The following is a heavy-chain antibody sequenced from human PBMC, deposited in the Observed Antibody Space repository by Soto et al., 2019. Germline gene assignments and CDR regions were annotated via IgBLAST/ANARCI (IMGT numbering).Heavy chain of an antibody. J-gene: IGHJ4*02. Sequence: QVQLVESGGGVVQPETSLRLSCEASGFTFSNYAFHWVRQSPGKGLEWVAGMSSDGRTKFYADSVKGRFTISRDNSKNTLYLQMDSLRPEDTAVYYCARGYCTSGSCQEDFWGQGTLVTVSS. CDR1: GFTFSNYA. D-gene: IGHD2-15*01. CDR3: ARGYCTSGSCQEDF. CDR2: MSSDGRTK. V-gene: IGHV3-30*04.